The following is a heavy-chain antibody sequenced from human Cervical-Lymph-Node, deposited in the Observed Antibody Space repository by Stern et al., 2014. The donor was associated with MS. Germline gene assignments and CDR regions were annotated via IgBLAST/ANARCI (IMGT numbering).Heavy chain of an antibody. V-gene: IGHV1-69*01. Sequence: VQLVESGAEVKKPGSSVKVSCKASGGTLSTYGFNWVRQAPGQGLEWMGGIIPMFGISSSAQKFQGRVTITADESTSTAYMELSSLRSDDTAVYYCARYRSAVDWYFDLWGRGTLVTVSS. CDR1: GGTLSTYG. CDR3: ARYRSAVDWYFDL. D-gene: IGHD3-10*01. J-gene: IGHJ2*01. CDR2: IIPMFGIS.